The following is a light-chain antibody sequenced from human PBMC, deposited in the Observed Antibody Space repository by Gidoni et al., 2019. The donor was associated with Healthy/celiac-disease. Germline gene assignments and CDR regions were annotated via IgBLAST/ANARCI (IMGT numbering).Light chain of an antibody. CDR3: QQSYSTPPT. V-gene: IGKV1-39*01. J-gene: IGKJ4*01. CDR1: QSISSY. Sequence: DIQMTQSPSSLSASVGDRVTITCRASQSISSYLNWYQQKPGKAPKLLIYAASSLQSGVPSRFSGSRSGTDFTLTISSLQPEDFATYYCQQSYSTPPTFGGXTKVGIK. CDR2: AAS.